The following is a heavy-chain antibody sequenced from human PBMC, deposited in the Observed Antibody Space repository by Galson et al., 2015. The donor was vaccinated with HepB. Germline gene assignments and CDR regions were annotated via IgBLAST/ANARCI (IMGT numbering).Heavy chain of an antibody. Sequence: FGIANYAQKFQGRVTITADESTSTAYMELSSLRSEDTAVYYCARYTVTTTYYYYGMDVWGQGTTVTVSS. CDR3: ARYTVTTTYYYYGMDV. CDR2: FGIA. D-gene: IGHD4-11*01. V-gene: IGHV1-69*01. J-gene: IGHJ6*02.